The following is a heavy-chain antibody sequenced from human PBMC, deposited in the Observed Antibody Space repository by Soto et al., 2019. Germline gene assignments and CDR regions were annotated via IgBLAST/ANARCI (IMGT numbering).Heavy chain of an antibody. V-gene: IGHV1-18*01. D-gene: IGHD3-9*01. CDR1: GYTFTSYG. CDR3: ARGRLGYYILTGYYLYGMHV. J-gene: IGHJ6*02. Sequence: ASVKVSCKASGYTFTSYGISWVRQAPGQGLEWMGWISAYNGNTNYAQKLQGRVTMTTDTSTSTAYMELRSLRSDDTAVYYCARGRLGYYILTGYYLYGMHVSCPTPTVTV. CDR2: ISAYNGNT.